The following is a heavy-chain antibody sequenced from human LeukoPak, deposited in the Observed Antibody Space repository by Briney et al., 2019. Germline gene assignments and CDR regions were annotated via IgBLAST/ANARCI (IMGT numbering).Heavy chain of an antibody. J-gene: IGHJ5*02. CDR1: GLTLSSYD. Sequence: GGSLRLFCAASGLTLSSYDMNWVRQAPGKGLEWVASISTSSRYIYYKDSVRGRFTISRDDAKNSLSLEMNSLRAEDPAVYYCARADCSSSTCYLRRSWFDPWGQGTLVTVSS. D-gene: IGHD2-2*01. CDR2: ISTSSRYI. V-gene: IGHV3-21*01. CDR3: ARADCSSSTCYLRRSWFDP.